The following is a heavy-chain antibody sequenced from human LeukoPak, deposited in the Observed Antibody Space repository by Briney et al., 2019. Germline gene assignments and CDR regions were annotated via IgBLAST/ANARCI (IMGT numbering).Heavy chain of an antibody. J-gene: IGHJ4*02. CDR1: GGSISSYY. CDR2: IYYSGST. V-gene: IGHV4-39*07. D-gene: IGHD3-22*01. Sequence: SETLSLTCTVSGGSISSYYWSWIRQPPGKGLEWIGSIYYSGSTYYNPSLKSRVTISVDTSKNQFSLKLSSVTAADTAVYYCARDRGRGYYYDSSGYYNFDYWGQGTLVTVSS. CDR3: ARDRGRGYYYDSSGYYNFDY.